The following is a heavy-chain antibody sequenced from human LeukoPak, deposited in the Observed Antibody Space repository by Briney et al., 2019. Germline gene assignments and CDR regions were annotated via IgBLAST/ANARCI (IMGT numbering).Heavy chain of an antibody. Sequence: ASVTVSCKASGYTFTTFPMHWVRQAPGQRLEWMGWINAGNGATRYSQKFQGRVTITRDTSASTAYMELSSLTSEDTAVYYSARDRAGQFDYWGQGTLVTVSS. J-gene: IGHJ4*02. D-gene: IGHD3-10*01. CDR3: ARDRAGQFDY. V-gene: IGHV1-3*01. CDR2: INAGNGAT. CDR1: GYTFTTFP.